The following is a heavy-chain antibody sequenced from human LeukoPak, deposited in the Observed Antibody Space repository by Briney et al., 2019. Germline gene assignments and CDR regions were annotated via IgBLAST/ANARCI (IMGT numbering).Heavy chain of an antibody. V-gene: IGHV1-2*02. Sequence: GASVKVSCKASGYTFTGYYMHWVRQAPGQGLEWMGWINPNSGGTNYAQKFQGRVTITADESTSTAYMELSSLRSEDTAVYYCARGPRGMVRGVIFQFDYWGQGTLVTVSS. J-gene: IGHJ4*02. CDR1: GYTFTGYY. CDR2: INPNSGGT. CDR3: ARGPRGMVRGVIFQFDY. D-gene: IGHD3-10*01.